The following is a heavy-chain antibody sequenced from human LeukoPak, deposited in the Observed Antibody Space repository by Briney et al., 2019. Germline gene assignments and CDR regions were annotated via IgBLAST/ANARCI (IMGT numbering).Heavy chain of an antibody. D-gene: IGHD3-22*01. J-gene: IGHJ4*02. Sequence: GGSLRLSCAASGFTFSSYGMHWVRQAPGKGLEWVAVIWYDGSNKYYADSVKGRFTISRDNSKNTLYLQMNSLRAEDTAVYYCARTYYYDSSGYYIYWGQGTLVTVSS. CDR2: IWYDGSNK. V-gene: IGHV3-33*01. CDR3: ARTYYYDSSGYYIY. CDR1: GFTFSSYG.